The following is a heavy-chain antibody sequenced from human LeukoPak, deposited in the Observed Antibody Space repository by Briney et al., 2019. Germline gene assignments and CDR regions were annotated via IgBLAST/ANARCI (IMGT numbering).Heavy chain of an antibody. CDR1: GGTFSSYA. CDR3: ATYSSSWHGSKYFQH. D-gene: IGHD6-13*01. V-gene: IGHV1-69*06. CDR2: IIPIFGTA. J-gene: IGHJ1*01. Sequence: GASVKVSCKASGGTFSSYAISWVRQAPGQGLEWMGGIIPIFGTANYAQKFQGRVTITADKSTSTAYMELSSLRSEDTAVYYCATYSSSWHGSKYFQHWGQGTLVTVSS.